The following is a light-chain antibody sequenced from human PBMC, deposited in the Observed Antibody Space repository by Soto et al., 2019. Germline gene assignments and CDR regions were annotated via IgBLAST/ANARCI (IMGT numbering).Light chain of an antibody. V-gene: IGLV2-14*01. CDR1: SSDVGGYNY. Sequence: QSVLTQPASVSGSPGQSITISCTGTSSDVGGYNYVSWYQQHPGKAPKLMIYEVSSRPSGVSSRFSGSKSGNTASLTISGLQAEDEAEYYCSSYSSVSTYVFGTGTKLTVL. CDR3: SSYSSVSTYV. CDR2: EVS. J-gene: IGLJ1*01.